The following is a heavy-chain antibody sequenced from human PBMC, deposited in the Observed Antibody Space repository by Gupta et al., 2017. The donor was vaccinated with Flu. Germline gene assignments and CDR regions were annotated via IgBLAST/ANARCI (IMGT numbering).Heavy chain of an antibody. V-gene: IGHV3-23*01. D-gene: IGHD5-24*01. Sequence: EVQLLQSGGDLVQPGGSLRLSCGASGFNFGNYAMSWVRQAPGKGLEWVSGITTSGDYTYYADSVKGRFTISRDNSENTLYLEMNSLRAEDTAVYYCVKGFNYIFDFWGQGTLVNVSS. J-gene: IGHJ4*02. CDR1: GFNFGNYA. CDR2: ITTSGDYT. CDR3: VKGFNYIFDF.